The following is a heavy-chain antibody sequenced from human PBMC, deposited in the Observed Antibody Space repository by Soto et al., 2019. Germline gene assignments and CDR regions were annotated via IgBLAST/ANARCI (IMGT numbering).Heavy chain of an antibody. CDR3: ARGDYYYYGLDV. CDR1: GFTFSDYS. D-gene: IGHD3-16*01. CDR2: ISSSSSTM. J-gene: IGHJ6*02. V-gene: IGHV3-48*02. Sequence: GGSLRLSCAASGFTFSDYSMNWVRQAPGKGLEWLSSISSSSSTMYYADSVKGRFTISRDDAKNSLYLQMNSLRDEDTAVYYCARGDYYYYGLDVWGQGTTLTVSS.